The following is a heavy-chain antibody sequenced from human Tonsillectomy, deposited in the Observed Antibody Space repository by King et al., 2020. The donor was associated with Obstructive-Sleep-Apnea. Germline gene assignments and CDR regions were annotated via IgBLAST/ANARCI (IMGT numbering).Heavy chain of an antibody. CDR2: ISSDGSHK. J-gene: IGHJ6*02. CDR1: GFTFSSYA. D-gene: IGHD2-2*01. V-gene: IGHV3-30*04. Sequence: VQLVESGGGVVQPGRSLRLSCAASGFTFSSYAMHWVRQAPGKGLEWVAVISSDGSHKYYADSVKGRFTCSRDNSKNTLYPQMNSLRAEDTAVYYCASPYCSGTSCYLYFYGMDVWGQGTTVTVSS. CDR3: ASPYCSGTSCYLYFYGMDV.